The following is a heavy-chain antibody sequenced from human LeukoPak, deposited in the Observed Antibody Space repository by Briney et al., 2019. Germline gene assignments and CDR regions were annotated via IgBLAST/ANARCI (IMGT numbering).Heavy chain of an antibody. J-gene: IGHJ3*02. D-gene: IGHD4-17*01. CDR3: ARDPTAVTKGLDI. CDR1: GGSFSSHY. CDR2: ISYIGST. V-gene: IGHV4-59*11. Sequence: SETLSLTCTVSGGSFSSHYWSWIRQPPGKGLEWIGYISYIGSTNYNPSLKSRVTISVDTSKNQFSLKLSSVTAADTAVYYCARDPTAVTKGLDIWGQGTMVTVSS.